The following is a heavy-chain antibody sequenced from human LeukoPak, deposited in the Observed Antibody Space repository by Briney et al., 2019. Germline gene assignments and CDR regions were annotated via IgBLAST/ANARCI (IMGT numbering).Heavy chain of an antibody. V-gene: IGHV3-74*03. D-gene: IGHD6-13*01. CDR2: IKSDGSNT. Sequence: GGSLRLSCAASGFTFSRYWMHWVRQAPGKGLVWVSRIKSDGSNTKYADSVKGRFSISRDNAKNTLYLQMNGLRAEDTAVYYCVRDVPQQNFDCWGQGILVTVSS. CDR3: VRDVPQQNFDC. J-gene: IGHJ4*02. CDR1: GFTFSRYW.